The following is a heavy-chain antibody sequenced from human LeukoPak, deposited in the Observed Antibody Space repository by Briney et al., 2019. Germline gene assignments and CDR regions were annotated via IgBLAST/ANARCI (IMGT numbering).Heavy chain of an antibody. CDR2: IYTSGST. CDR3: ARTSSGVSDGMDV. D-gene: IGHD3-22*01. V-gene: IGHV4-61*02. J-gene: IGHJ6*02. Sequence: TSQTLSLTCTVSGGSISSGSYYWSWIRQPAGKGLEWIGRIYTSGSTNYNPSLRSRVTISVDTSKNQFSLKLSSVTAADTAVYYCARTSSGVSDGMDVWAQGTTVTVSS. CDR1: GGSISSGSYY.